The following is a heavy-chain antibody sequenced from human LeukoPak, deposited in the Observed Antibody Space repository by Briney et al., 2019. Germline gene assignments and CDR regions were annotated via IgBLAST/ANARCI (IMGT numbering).Heavy chain of an antibody. V-gene: IGHV4-38-2*01. CDR2: ISYSGST. CDR3: AKVNYYGSGSYHTPFDP. J-gene: IGHJ5*02. D-gene: IGHD3-10*01. CDR1: NYAISSGFY. Sequence: SETLSLTCGVSNYAISSGFYWGWIRQPPGKGLECIGIISYSGSTYYNPSLKGRVTISVDTSKNQFSLRLSSVTASDTAVYYCAKVNYYGSGSYHTPFDPWGQGTLVTV.